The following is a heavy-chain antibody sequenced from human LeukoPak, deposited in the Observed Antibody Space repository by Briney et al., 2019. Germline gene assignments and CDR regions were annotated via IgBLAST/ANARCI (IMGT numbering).Heavy chain of an antibody. D-gene: IGHD6-13*01. J-gene: IGHJ4*02. CDR2: IYYSGST. Sequence: SETLPLTCTVSGGSISGGKDFWAWIRQPPGKGLEWIGSIYYSGSTYYNPSLKSRATISVDTSKSEFSLNLHSVTAADTAVYFCARRGITYSSSFFDSWGQGTLVTVSS. V-gene: IGHV4-39*01. CDR1: GGSISGGKDF. CDR3: ARRGITYSSSFFDS.